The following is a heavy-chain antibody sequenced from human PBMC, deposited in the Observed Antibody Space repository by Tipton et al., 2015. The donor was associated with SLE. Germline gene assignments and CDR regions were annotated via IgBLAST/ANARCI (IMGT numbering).Heavy chain of an antibody. CDR1: GGSISSHY. V-gene: IGHV4-59*11. D-gene: IGHD5-12*01. Sequence: TLSLTCTVSGGSISSHYWSWIRQPPGKGLEWIGYIYYSGSISYNPSLKSRVTISVDTSKNQFSLKLSSVTAADTAVYYCAREDVSEGATNYFDYWGQGTLVTVSS. J-gene: IGHJ4*02. CDR2: IYYSGSI. CDR3: AREDVSEGATNYFDY.